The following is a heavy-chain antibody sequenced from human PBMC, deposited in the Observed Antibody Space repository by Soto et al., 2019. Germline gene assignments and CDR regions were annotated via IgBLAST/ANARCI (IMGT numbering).Heavy chain of an antibody. V-gene: IGHV4-61*01. CDR1: GGSVSSGSYY. CDR3: ARERVPNPSQVDC. Sequence: QVQLQESGPGLVKPSETLSLTCTVSGGSVSSGSYYWSWIRQPPGKGLEWIGYIYYSGSTNYNPSLKSRVTISVDTSKNQFSLKLSSVTAADTAVYYCARERVPNPSQVDCWGQGTLVTVSS. J-gene: IGHJ4*02. CDR2: IYYSGST. D-gene: IGHD3-10*01.